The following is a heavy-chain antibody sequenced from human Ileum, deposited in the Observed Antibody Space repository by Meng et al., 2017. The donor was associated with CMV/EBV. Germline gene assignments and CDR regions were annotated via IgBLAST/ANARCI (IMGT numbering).Heavy chain of an antibody. CDR3: ARGGNGNFFYYFDY. Sequence: FSTYTRHWVRHVPGKGLMCVSGIDSDGSRTTYADSVKGRFTISRDTAKKTLSLQMNSLRVEDTAVYYCARGGNGNFFYYFDYWGQGTLVTVSS. V-gene: IGHV3-74*01. J-gene: IGHJ4*02. CDR1: FSTYT. CDR2: IDSDGSRT. D-gene: IGHD1-1*01.